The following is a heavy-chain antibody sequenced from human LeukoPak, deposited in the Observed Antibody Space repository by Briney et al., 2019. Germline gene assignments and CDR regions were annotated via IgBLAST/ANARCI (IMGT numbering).Heavy chain of an antibody. D-gene: IGHD2-2*01. CDR2: ISSGSSSV. J-gene: IGHJ4*02. Sequence: GGSLRLSCSASGFTFSAYTMNWVRQAPGQGLEWVSYISSGSSSVYYADSVKGRFTISRDNAENSLYLQMNSLRAEDTAVYYCASTDQYQLLSDWGQGTLVTVSS. V-gene: IGHV3-48*04. CDR3: ASTDQYQLLSD. CDR1: GFTFSAYT.